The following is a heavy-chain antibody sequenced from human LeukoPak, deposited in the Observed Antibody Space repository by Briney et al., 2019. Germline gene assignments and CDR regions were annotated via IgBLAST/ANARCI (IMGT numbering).Heavy chain of an antibody. CDR2: INHSGST. D-gene: IGHD3-10*01. Sequence: SETLSLTCAVYGGSFSGYYWSWIRQPPGKGLEWIGEINHSGSTNYNPSLKSRVTISVDTSKNQFSLKLSSVTAADTAVYYCARGLPGHYGSGSYYKRGVYFDYWGQGTLVTVSS. CDR3: ARGLPGHYGSGSYYKRGVYFDY. J-gene: IGHJ4*02. CDR1: GGSFSGYY. V-gene: IGHV4-34*01.